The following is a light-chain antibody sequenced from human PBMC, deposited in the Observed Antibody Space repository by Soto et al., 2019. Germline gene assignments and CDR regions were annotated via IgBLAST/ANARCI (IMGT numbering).Light chain of an antibody. CDR2: GAS. V-gene: IGKV3-15*01. Sequence: EIVRTQSPAALSVSPGERATLSCRATQSVSSNLAWYQQKPAQAPRLLIYGASTRATGSPVRFSGSGSGTEFTLTISSLQSEDFAVYYCRQYNNWPSFTFGPGTKVDIK. CDR1: QSVSSN. CDR3: RQYNNWPSFT. J-gene: IGKJ3*01.